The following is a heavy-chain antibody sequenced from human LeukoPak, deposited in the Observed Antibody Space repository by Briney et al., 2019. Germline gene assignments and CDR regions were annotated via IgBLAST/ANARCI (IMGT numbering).Heavy chain of an antibody. CDR2: INHSGST. D-gene: IGHD2-15*01. Sequence: SETLSLTCTVSGGSIRSSYYYWGWIRQPPGKGLEWIGEINHSGSTNYNPSLKSRVTISVDTSKNQFSLKLSSVTAADTAVYYCARWVGCSGGSCYSVGIDYWGQGTLVTVSS. V-gene: IGHV4-39*07. J-gene: IGHJ4*02. CDR3: ARWVGCSGGSCYSVGIDY. CDR1: GGSIRSSYYY.